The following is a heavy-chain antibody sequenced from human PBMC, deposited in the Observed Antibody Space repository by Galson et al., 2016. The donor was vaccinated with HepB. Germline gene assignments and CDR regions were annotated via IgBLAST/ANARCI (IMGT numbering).Heavy chain of an antibody. CDR3: AGWGSTNV. Sequence: SLRLSCAASGLTVSSDLMTWVRQTPGKGLEWVANIDPDGIVKTYVDSVMGRFTVSRDNAKNSLYLQMNSLAAEGTALYYCAGWGSTNVWGQGSLVTVSS. J-gene: IGHJ4*02. CDR2: IDPDGIVK. CDR1: GLTVSSDL. V-gene: IGHV3-7*01. D-gene: IGHD3-16*01.